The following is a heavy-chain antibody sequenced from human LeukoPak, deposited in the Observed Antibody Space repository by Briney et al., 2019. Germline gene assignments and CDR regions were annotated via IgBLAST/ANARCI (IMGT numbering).Heavy chain of an antibody. D-gene: IGHD3-10*01. CDR3: ARGGYYGSGNDFRFDP. V-gene: IGHV4-59*01. Sequence: PSETLSLTCTISGASIDSYYWSWIRQPPGKGLEWIGYIYYSGTTNYNPSLKRRVTISVDTSKNQFSLKLNSVTAADTAVYYCARGGYYGSGNDFRFDPWGQGTLVTVSS. CDR2: IYYSGTT. J-gene: IGHJ5*02. CDR1: GASIDSYY.